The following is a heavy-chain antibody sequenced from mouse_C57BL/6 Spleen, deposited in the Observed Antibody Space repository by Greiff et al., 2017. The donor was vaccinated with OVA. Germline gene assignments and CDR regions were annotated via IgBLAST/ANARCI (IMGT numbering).Heavy chain of an antibody. J-gene: IGHJ4*01. CDR1: GYTFTSYW. CDR3: ARKGLATVVATDAMDY. Sequence: VQLQQPGAELVKPGASVKLSCKASGYTFTSYWMQWVKQRPGQGLEWIGEIDPSDSYTNYNQKFKGKSSLTVDTSSSTAYMQLSSLTSEDSSVEYCARKGLATVVATDAMDYWGQGTSVTVSS. D-gene: IGHD1-1*01. CDR2: IDPSDSYT. V-gene: IGHV1-50*01.